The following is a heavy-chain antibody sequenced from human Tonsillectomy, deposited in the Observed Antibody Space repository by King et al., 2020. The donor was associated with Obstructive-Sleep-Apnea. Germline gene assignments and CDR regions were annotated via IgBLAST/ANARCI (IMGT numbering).Heavy chain of an antibody. J-gene: IGHJ4*02. CDR1: GGSISSSSYY. CDR2: IYYSGST. V-gene: IGHV4-39*07. CDR3: AGGTYYGDSLDY. Sequence: QLQESGPGLVKPSETLSLTCTVSGGSISSSSYYWGWIRQPPGKGLEWIGSIYYSGSTYYNPSLKSRVTISVDTSKNQFSLKLSSVTAADTAVYYCAGGTYYGDSLDYWGQGTLVTVSS. D-gene: IGHD4-17*01.